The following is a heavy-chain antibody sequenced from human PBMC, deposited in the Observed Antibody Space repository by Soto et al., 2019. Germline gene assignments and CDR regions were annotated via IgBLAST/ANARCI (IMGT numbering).Heavy chain of an antibody. D-gene: IGHD6-13*01. CDR1: GFTFSSYA. J-gene: IGHJ6*02. CDR3: ARDRLGGSSWYTRFYYYGMDV. V-gene: IGHV3-30-3*01. Sequence: PGGSLRLSCAASGFTFSSYAMHWVRQAPGKGLEWVAVISYDGSNKYYADSVKGRFTISRDNSKNTLYLQLNSLRAEDTAVYYCARDRLGGSSWYTRFYYYGMDVWGQGTTVTVSS. CDR2: ISYDGSNK.